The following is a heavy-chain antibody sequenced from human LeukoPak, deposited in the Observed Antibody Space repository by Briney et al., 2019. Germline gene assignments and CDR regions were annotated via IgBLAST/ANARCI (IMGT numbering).Heavy chain of an antibody. CDR1: GLTFSDYY. D-gene: IGHD6-13*01. CDR2: ISAGGRST. CDR3: AKDAAGPEY. V-gene: IGHV3-23*01. Sequence: AGSLTLSCAASGLTFSDYYMTWVRQPPGKGLFLVSGISAGGRSTYYADAVKCRFTIYRDNSRNTLYLQMNSLRAEDTAVYYCAKDAAGPEYWGQGTLVTVSS. J-gene: IGHJ4*02.